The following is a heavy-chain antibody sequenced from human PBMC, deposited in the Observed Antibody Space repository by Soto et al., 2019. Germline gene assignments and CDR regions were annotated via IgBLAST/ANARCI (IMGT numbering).Heavy chain of an antibody. D-gene: IGHD5-12*01. CDR1: GFTFSSYG. V-gene: IGHV3-30*18. CDR2: ISYDGSNK. J-gene: IGHJ6*02. CDR3: AKDGRWLQDYYYYGMDV. Sequence: LRLSCAASGFTFSSYGMHWVRQAPGKGLEWVAVISYDGSNKYYADSVKGRFTISRDNSKNTLYLQMNSLRAEDTAVYYCAKDGRWLQDYYYYGMDVWGQGTTVTVSS.